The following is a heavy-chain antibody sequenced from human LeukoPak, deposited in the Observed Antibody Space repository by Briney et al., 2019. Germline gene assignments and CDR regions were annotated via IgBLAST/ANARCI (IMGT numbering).Heavy chain of an antibody. CDR3: AGESASSDWLFDF. J-gene: IGHJ4*02. CDR2: ISNNGGST. CDR1: GFTFSSYG. D-gene: IGHD6-19*01. V-gene: IGHV3-64*01. Sequence: GGSLRLSCAASGFTFSSYGMHWVRQAPGKGLEYVSAISNNGGSTYYANSVKGRFIISRDNSKNTLYLQMGSLRGEDMAVYYCAGESASSDWLFDFWGQGTLVTVFS.